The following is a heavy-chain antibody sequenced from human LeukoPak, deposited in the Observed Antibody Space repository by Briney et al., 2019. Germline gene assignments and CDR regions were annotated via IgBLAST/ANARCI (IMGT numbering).Heavy chain of an antibody. V-gene: IGHV3-30*18. D-gene: IGHD3-22*01. Sequence: GSLRLSCAASGFTFSSYGMHWVRQAPGKGLEWVAVISYDGSNKYYADSVKGRFTISRDNSKNTLYLQMSSLRAEDTAVYYCAKELEVVEDYYYYGMDVWGQGTTVTVSS. CDR3: AKELEVVEDYYYYGMDV. J-gene: IGHJ6*02. CDR1: GFTFSSYG. CDR2: ISYDGSNK.